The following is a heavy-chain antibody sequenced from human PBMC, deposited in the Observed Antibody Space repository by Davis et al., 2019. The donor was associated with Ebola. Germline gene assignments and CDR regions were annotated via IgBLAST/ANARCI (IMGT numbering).Heavy chain of an antibody. Sequence: ASVKVSCKASGGTFSSYAISWVRQAPGQGLEWMGIINPSGGNTNYAQKFQGRVTITRDMSTSTSYLDLSNLRSEDTAVYYCAASAGTVGKFDYWGQGTLVTVSS. D-gene: IGHD1-14*01. CDR3: AASAGTVGKFDY. V-gene: IGHV1-46*01. CDR1: GGTFSSYA. CDR2: INPSGGNT. J-gene: IGHJ4*02.